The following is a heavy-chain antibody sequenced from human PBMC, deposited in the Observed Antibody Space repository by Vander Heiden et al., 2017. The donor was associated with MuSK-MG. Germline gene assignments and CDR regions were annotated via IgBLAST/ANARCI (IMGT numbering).Heavy chain of an antibody. CDR3: ARDPTVAGTNAEGY. CDR2: IIPIFGTA. Sequence: QVQLVQSGAEVKKPGSSVKVSCKASGGPFSSYAISWVRQAPGQGLEWMGGIIPIFGTANYAQKFQGRVTITADESTSTAYMELSSLRSEDTAVYYCARDPTVAGTNAEGYWGQGTLVTVSS. D-gene: IGHD6-19*01. CDR1: GGPFSSYA. V-gene: IGHV1-69*01. J-gene: IGHJ4*02.